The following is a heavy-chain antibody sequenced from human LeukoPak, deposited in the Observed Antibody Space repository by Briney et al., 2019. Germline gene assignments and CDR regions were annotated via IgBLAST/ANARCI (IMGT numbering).Heavy chain of an antibody. J-gene: IGHJ4*02. CDR3: AKVGGSGLPRRPFDY. CDR2: VSGSGSST. Sequence: GGSLRLSCAASGFTFSTYTMTWVRQAPGKGLEWVSSVSGSGSSTYYADSVKGRFTVSRDNSKNTLYLQMNSLRAEDTAVYYCAKVGGSGLPRRPFDYWGQGTLVTVSS. CDR1: GFTFSTYT. D-gene: IGHD3-10*01. V-gene: IGHV3-23*01.